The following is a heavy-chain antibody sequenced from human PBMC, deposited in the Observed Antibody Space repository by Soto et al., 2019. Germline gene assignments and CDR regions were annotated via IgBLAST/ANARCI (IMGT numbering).Heavy chain of an antibody. D-gene: IGHD3-3*01. J-gene: IGHJ5*02. V-gene: IGHV3-23*01. CDR1: GFTFSSYA. CDR3: ANGRFLEWLLPDNWFDP. CDR2: ISGSGVST. Sequence: PGGSLRLSCAASGFTFSSYAMHWVRQAPGKGLEWVSAISGSGVSTYYADSVKGRFTISRDNSKNILYLKMNSLRAEDTAVYYCANGRFLEWLLPDNWFDPWGQGTLVTVSS.